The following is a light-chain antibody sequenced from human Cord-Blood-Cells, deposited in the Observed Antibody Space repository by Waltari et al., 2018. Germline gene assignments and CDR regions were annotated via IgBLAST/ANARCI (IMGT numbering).Light chain of an antibody. V-gene: IGKV1-9*01. J-gene: IGKJ4*01. Sequence: VQFPQSPFFLSASVGDRVPITCRASQGISSNLAWYQQKPGKAPKLLIYAASTLQSGVPSRFRGSGSGTEFTRTISSLKPEDFATYYCQQLNSYPLTFGGGTKVEIK. CDR3: QQLNSYPLT. CDR2: AAS. CDR1: QGISSN.